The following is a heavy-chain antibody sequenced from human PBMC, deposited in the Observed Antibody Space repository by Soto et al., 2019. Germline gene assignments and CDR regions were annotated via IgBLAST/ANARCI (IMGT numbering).Heavy chain of an antibody. V-gene: IGHV1-69*13. CDR2: IIPIFGTA. CDR3: ARRSYYYDSSGLIENAEYFQH. J-gene: IGHJ1*01. Sequence: SVKVSCKASGGTFSSYAISWVRQAPGQGLEWKRGIIPIFGTANYAQKFQGRVTITADESTSTAYMELSSLRSEDTAVYYCARRSYYYDSSGLIENAEYFQHWGQGTLVTVSS. D-gene: IGHD3-22*01. CDR1: GGTFSSYA.